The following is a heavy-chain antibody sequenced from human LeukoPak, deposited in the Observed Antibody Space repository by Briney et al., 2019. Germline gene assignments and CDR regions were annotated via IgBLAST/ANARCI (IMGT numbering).Heavy chain of an antibody. D-gene: IGHD6-19*01. CDR1: GFTFSTYS. Sequence: GRSLRLSCAASGFTFSTYSMHWVRQAPGKGLEWVAVVSYDGGTKYYADSVKGRFTISRDNSKNTMYAQMNSLRAEDTAVYYCARDPIAVAGTRFFDHWGQGTLVSVSS. CDR3: ARDPIAVAGTRFFDH. CDR2: VSYDGGTK. J-gene: IGHJ4*02. V-gene: IGHV3-30*04.